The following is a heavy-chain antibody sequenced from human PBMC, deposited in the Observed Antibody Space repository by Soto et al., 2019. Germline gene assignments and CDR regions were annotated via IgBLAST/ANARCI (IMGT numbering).Heavy chain of an antibody. J-gene: IGHJ4*02. Sequence: QVQLVQSGAEVKKPGASLKVSCKASGYTFTSYYMHWVRQAPGQGLEWMGIINPSGGSTSYAQKFQGRVTMTRDTSTSTVYMELSSLRSEDTAVYYCARVLVYYGSGSGLGYWGQGTLVTVSS. V-gene: IGHV1-46*01. CDR1: GYTFTSYY. D-gene: IGHD3-10*01. CDR3: ARVLVYYGSGSGLGY. CDR2: INPSGGST.